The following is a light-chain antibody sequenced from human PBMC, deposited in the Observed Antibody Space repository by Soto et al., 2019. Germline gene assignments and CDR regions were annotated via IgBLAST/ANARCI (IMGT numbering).Light chain of an antibody. CDR2: HTS. J-gene: IGKJ4*01. Sequence: DIQMTQSPSSLSASLGDKVTLTCRASEDIAHYLAWYQQKPGKAPRVLLHHTSMLQSGVPSRFSGSGNGTDFNVTITSLQPEDVATYFCQKYDRAPLTFGGGTKVEI. CDR1: EDIAHY. V-gene: IGKV1-27*01. CDR3: QKYDRAPLT.